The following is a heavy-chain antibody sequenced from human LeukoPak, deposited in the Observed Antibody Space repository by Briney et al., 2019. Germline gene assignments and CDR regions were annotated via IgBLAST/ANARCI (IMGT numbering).Heavy chain of an antibody. J-gene: IGHJ4*02. Sequence: GSSVKVSCKXSGGTFSSYAISWVRQAPGQGLEWMGRIIPIFGTANYAQKFQGRVTITTDESTSTAYMELSSLRSEDTAVYYCARDSSGYSRHFDYWGQGTLVTVSS. CDR2: IIPIFGTA. CDR1: GGTFSSYA. D-gene: IGHD3-22*01. V-gene: IGHV1-69*05. CDR3: ARDSSGYSRHFDY.